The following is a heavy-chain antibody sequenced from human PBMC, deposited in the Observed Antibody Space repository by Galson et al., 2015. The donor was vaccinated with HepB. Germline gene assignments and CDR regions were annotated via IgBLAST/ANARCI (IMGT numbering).Heavy chain of an antibody. CDR1: GFTFSGSA. CDR2: IRSKANSYAT. J-gene: IGHJ6*04. CDR3: TRLDDIAVVAAHDV. D-gene: IGHD2-2*01. Sequence: SLRLSCAASGFTFSGSAMHWVRQASGKGLEWVGRIRSKANSYATVYAASVKGRFTISRDDSKNMAYLQMNSLKTEDTAMYYCTRLDDIAVVAAHDVWGKGTTVIVSS. V-gene: IGHV3-73*01.